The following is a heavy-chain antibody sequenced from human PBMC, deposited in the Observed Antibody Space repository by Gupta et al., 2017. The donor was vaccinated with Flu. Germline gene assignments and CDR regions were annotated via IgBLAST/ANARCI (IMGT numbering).Heavy chain of an antibody. CDR2: ISTSGSTI. CDR3: AREGVYERLSYYGLDV. CDR1: GFTFSSYS. V-gene: IGHV3-48*01. Sequence: EVQLVESGGGLVQPGGSLRLYCAASGFTFSSYSMNWVRQAPGKGLEWVSYISTSGSTIYYAESVKGRFTISRDNAKKSLYLQMNSLRAEDTAVYYCAREGVYERLSYYGLDVWGQGTTVTVSS. J-gene: IGHJ6*02. D-gene: IGHD2-8*01.